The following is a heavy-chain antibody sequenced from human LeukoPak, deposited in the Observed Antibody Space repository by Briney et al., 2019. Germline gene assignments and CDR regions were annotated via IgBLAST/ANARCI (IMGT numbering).Heavy chain of an antibody. D-gene: IGHD3-3*01. V-gene: IGHV4-59*01. CDR1: GGSISSYY. CDR3: ASLDFWSGYFDY. Sequence: PSETLSLTCTGSGGSISSYYWSWIRQPPGKGLDWIWYIYYSGSTNYNPSLKRRITISVDTSKNQFSLKLSSVTAADTAVYYCASLDFWSGYFDYWGQGTLVTVSS. CDR2: IYYSGST. J-gene: IGHJ4*02.